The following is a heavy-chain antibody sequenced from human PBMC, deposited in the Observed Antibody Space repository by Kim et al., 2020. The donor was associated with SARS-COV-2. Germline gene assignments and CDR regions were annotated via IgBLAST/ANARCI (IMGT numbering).Heavy chain of an antibody. CDR3: ARDKRDYGFWSAHKPIRNYFDY. Sequence: SYWMTWVRQAPGKGLEWVANIKEDGSEKYYVDSVRGRLTISRDNAKKSLYLHMNSLRAEDTAVYYCARDKRDYGFWSAHKPIRNYFDYWVQG. D-gene: IGHD3-3*01. CDR2: IKEDGSEK. V-gene: IGHV3-7*01. CDR1: SYW. J-gene: IGHJ4*02.